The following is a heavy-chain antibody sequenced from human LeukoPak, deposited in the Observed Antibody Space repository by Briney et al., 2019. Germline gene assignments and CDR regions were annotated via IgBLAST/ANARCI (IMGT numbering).Heavy chain of an antibody. Sequence: PGGSLRLSCAASGFTFSSYAMSWVRQAPGKGLEWVSAISGSGGSTYYADSVKGRFTISRDNSKNTLYLQMNSLRAEDTAVYYCAKAGYCSSTSCYYYYYYMDVWGKGTTVTVSS. CDR3: AKAGYCSSTSCYYYYYYMDV. CDR2: ISGSGGST. V-gene: IGHV3-23*01. J-gene: IGHJ6*03. CDR1: GFTFSSYA. D-gene: IGHD2-2*01.